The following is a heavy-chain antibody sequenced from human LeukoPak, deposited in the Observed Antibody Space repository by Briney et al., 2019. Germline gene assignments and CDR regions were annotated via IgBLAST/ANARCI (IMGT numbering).Heavy chain of an antibody. V-gene: IGHV3-30*04. Sequence: PGGSLRLSCAASGFTFSSYAMHWVRQAPGKGLEWVAVISYDGSNKYYADSVKGRFTISRDNSKNTLYLQMNSLRAEDTAVYYCARCSSSPGRAHYFDYWGQGTLVTVSS. J-gene: IGHJ4*02. CDR2: ISYDGSNK. D-gene: IGHD6-13*01. CDR3: ARCSSSPGRAHYFDY. CDR1: GFTFSSYA.